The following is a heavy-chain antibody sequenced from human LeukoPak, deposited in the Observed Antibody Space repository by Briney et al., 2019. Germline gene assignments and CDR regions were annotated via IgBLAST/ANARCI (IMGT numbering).Heavy chain of an antibody. V-gene: IGHV4-38-2*02. Sequence: PSETLSLTCTVSGYSISSGYYWGWIRQPPGKGLEWIGSIYHSGSTYYNPSLKSRVTISVDTSKNQFFLKLSSVTAADTAMYYCARGQRVDYWGQGTLVTVSS. CDR2: IYHSGST. J-gene: IGHJ4*02. CDR3: ARGQRVDY. CDR1: GYSISSGYY.